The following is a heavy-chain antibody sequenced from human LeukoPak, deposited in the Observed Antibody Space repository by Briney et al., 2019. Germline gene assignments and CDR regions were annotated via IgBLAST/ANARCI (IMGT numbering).Heavy chain of an antibody. V-gene: IGHV3-43D*03. CDR3: AKASLGHCSGGNCYFDY. D-gene: IGHD2-15*01. Sequence: GWSLRLSCGASGFTFDDYAMHWVRQAPGKSLEWVSLISWDGGTIYYADSVKGRFTISRDNSKDSLYLQMNSLRTEDTALYYCAKASLGHCSGGNCYFDYWGQGTLITVSS. CDR2: ISWDGGTI. CDR1: GFTFDDYA. J-gene: IGHJ4*02.